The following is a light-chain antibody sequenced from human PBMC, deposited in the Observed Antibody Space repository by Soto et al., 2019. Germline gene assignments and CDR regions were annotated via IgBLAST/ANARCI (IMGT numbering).Light chain of an antibody. CDR3: CSYAGSWEGV. V-gene: IGLV2-11*01. CDR2: DVS. J-gene: IGLJ2*01. Sequence: QSALTQPRSVSGSPGQSVTISCTGTSSDVGGYNFVSWYQQHPGKAPKLMIYDVSERPSGVPDRFSGSKSGNTASLTISGLQAEDEADYYCCSYAGSWEGVFGGGTKVTVL. CDR1: SSDVGGYNF.